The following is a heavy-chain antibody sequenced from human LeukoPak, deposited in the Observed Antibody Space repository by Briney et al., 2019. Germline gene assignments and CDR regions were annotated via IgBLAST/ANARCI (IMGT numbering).Heavy chain of an antibody. J-gene: IGHJ6*03. Sequence: GRSLRLSCAASGFAFSSYGMHWVRQAPGKGLEWVAFIRYDGSNKYYADSVKGRFTISRDNSKNTLYLQMNSLRAEDTAVYYCAKEMAATGLYYYYYMDVWGKGTTVTVSS. CDR3: AKEMAATGLYYYYYMDV. CDR2: IRYDGSNK. CDR1: GFAFSSYG. V-gene: IGHV3-30*02. D-gene: IGHD2-15*01.